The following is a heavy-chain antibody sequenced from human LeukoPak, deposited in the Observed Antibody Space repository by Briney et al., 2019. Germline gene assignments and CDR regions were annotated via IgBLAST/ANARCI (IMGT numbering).Heavy chain of an antibody. Sequence: GGSLRLSCAASGYTFTSHWMHWVRQTPGKGLVWVSGIKNDGNDTAYADSVKGRFTISRDNAKNTLYLQMDSLRAEDTAVYYCARDMNPTVFDFWGQGTLVTVSS. D-gene: IGHD3-16*01. CDR1: GYTFTSHW. CDR2: IKNDGNDT. V-gene: IGHV3-74*01. CDR3: ARDMNPTVFDF. J-gene: IGHJ4*02.